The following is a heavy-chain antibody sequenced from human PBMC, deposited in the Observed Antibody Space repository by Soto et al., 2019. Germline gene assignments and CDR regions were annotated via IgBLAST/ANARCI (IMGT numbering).Heavy chain of an antibody. Sequence: EVQLLESGGGLVHPGESLTLFCAASGFTFNNYAMTWVRQAPGKGLEWVSTLTSGGTTHYGDTVKGCFTISRDNSKSTVYLQMNSLRAEDTAVYYCARTDKFNSQSSGWANRFDYWGQGTLVSVSS. D-gene: IGHD6-19*01. V-gene: IGHV3-23*01. CDR2: LTSGGTT. CDR3: ARTDKFNSQSSGWANRFDY. CDR1: GFTFNNYA. J-gene: IGHJ4*02.